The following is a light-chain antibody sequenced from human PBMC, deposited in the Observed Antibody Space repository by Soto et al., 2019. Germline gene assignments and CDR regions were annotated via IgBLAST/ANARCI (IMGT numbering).Light chain of an antibody. V-gene: IGLV1-47*01. Sequence: QSVLTQPPSASGTPGQGVTISCSGSTSNIGSNYVYWYQQLPGTAPKLLIYRNNQRPSGVPDRFSGSKSGTSASLAISGLRSDDEAVYFCATWDASLNGFYVFGTVTKVTHL. CDR2: RNN. CDR3: ATWDASLNGFYV. J-gene: IGLJ1*01. CDR1: TSNIGSNY.